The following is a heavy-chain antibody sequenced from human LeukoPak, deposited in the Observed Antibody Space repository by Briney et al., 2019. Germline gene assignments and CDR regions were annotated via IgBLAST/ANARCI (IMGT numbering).Heavy chain of an antibody. CDR2: IDRDGSRI. D-gene: IGHD4-23*01. CDR3: VRGNDYGGPHY. V-gene: IGHV3-74*01. J-gene: IGHJ4*02. Sequence: GGSLRLSCAVFGFTFSSYWMHWVRQAPGKGLVWVSRIDRDGSRINYADSVKGRFTISRDNGKNTLFLQMNSLRAEDAAVYYCVRGNDYGGPHYWGQGTLVTVSS. CDR1: GFTFSSYW.